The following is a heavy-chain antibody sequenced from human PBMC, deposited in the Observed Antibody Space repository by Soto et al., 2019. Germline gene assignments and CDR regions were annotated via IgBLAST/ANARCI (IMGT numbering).Heavy chain of an antibody. D-gene: IGHD2-15*01. V-gene: IGHV6-1*01. CDR2: TYYRSKWYN. J-gene: IGHJ3*02. CDR1: GDSVSSNSAA. CDR3: AREQLACSVGSCYSEDDAFDI. Sequence: SQTLSLTCAISGDSVSSNSAAWNWIRQSPSRGLEWLGRTYYRSKWYNDYAVSVKSRITINPDTSKNQFSLKLNSVTPEDTAVYYCAREQLACSVGSCYSEDDAFDIWGQGTMVTVSS.